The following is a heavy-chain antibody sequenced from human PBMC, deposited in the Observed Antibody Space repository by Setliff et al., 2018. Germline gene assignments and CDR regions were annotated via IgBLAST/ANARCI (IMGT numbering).Heavy chain of an antibody. CDR2: ISVYNGKT. CDR1: GYTFTSYG. J-gene: IGHJ4*02. CDR3: ATEKFPGDWGDY. D-gene: IGHD2-21*01. Sequence: ASVKVSCKASGYTFTSYGFSWVRQAPGQGLEWMGWISVYNGKTKYAQKFQGRVTMATDTSTRTAYMEVTSLRSDDTAVYYCATEKFPGDWGDYWGQGTLVTVSS. V-gene: IGHV1-18*01.